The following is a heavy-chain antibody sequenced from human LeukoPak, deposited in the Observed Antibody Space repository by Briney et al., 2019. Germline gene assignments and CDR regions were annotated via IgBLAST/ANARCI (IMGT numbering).Heavy chain of an antibody. CDR3: ARVWELSFDH. CDR1: GFTVSSDH. V-gene: IGHV3-53*01. CDR2: TYSSGST. Sequence: LSGGSLRLSCAASGFTVSSDHMSWVRQAPGKGLEWVSVTYSSGSTYYADSVKGRFTISRDNANNMVYLQMNSLRAEDTAVYYCARVWELSFDHWGQGTLVTVSS. J-gene: IGHJ4*02. D-gene: IGHD1-26*01.